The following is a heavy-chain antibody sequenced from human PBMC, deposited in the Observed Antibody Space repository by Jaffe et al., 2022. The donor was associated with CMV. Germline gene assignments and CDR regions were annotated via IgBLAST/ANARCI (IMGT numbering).Heavy chain of an antibody. CDR2: IYAGGST. D-gene: IGHD2-15*01. V-gene: IGHV3-66*04. CDR1: GFSVSSNY. CDR3: ARLSDIVYWAIDY. Sequence: EVQLVESGGGLVQPGGSLRLSCAASGFSVSSNYMSWVRQAPGKGLEWVSIIYAGGSTYHADPVKGRFTLSRDNSKNTLYLQMNSLRAEDTAVYYCARLSDIVYWAIDYWGQGTLVTVSS. J-gene: IGHJ4*02.